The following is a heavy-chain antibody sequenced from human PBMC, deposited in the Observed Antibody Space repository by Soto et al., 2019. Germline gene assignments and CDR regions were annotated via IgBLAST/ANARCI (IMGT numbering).Heavy chain of an antibody. V-gene: IGHV1-46*01. J-gene: IGHJ4*02. CDR1: GYTFTSYY. D-gene: IGHD6-13*01. Sequence: PGASVKVSCKASGYTFTSYYMHWVRQAPGQGLEWMGIINPSGGSTSYAQKFQGRVTMTRDTSTSTVYMELSSLRSEDTAVYYCARDQIKQQLVPTLYYWGQGTLVTVSS. CDR3: ARDQIKQQLVPTLYY. CDR2: INPSGGST.